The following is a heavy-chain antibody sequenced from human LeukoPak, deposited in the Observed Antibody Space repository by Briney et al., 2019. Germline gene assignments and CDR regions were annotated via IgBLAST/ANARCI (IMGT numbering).Heavy chain of an antibody. J-gene: IGHJ6*02. CDR3: ARVRAGYCTSTSCYTGMDV. CDR1: GFTFSSYG. CDR2: ISYDGSNE. Sequence: GGSLRLSCAASGFTFSSYGMHWVRQAPGKGLEWVALISYDGSNEYYADSVRGRFTIPRDNSKFTLYMQMNSLRAEDTAVYYCARVRAGYCTSTSCYTGMDVWGQGTTVTVSS. D-gene: IGHD2-2*01. V-gene: IGHV3-30*03.